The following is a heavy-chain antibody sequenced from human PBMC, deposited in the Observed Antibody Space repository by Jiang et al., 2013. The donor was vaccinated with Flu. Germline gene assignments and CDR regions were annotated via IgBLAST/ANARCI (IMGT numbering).Heavy chain of an antibody. V-gene: IGHV4-59*08. J-gene: IGHJ6*02. Sequence: GLVKPSETLSLTCTVSSGSISSHYWSWVRQPPGKGLEWIGYIHNSGTTNYNPSLKSRVTISIDTSTNQFSLKLISVTAPDTAVYYCARSYCGGDCYSMFGYSYYGMDVWGQGTTVTVSS. CDR2: IHNSGTT. D-gene: IGHD2-21*02. CDR3: ARSYCGGDCYSMFGYSYYGMDV. CDR1: SGSISSHY.